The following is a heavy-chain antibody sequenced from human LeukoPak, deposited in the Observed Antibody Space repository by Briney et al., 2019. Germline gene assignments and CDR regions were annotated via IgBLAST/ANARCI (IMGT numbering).Heavy chain of an antibody. D-gene: IGHD3-16*01. Sequence: SETLSLTCTVSGGSISSYYWSWIRQPPGKGLEWIGYIYYSGSTNYNPSLKSRVTISVDTSKNQFSLKLSSVTAADTAVYYCARGDYDYVWGVWGQGTLVTVSS. CDR2: IYYSGST. CDR3: ARGDYDYVWGV. J-gene: IGHJ4*02. CDR1: GGSISSYY. V-gene: IGHV4-59*12.